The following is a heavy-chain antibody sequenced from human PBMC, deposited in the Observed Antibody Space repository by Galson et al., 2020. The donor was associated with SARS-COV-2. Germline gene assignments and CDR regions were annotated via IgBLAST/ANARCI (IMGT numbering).Heavy chain of an antibody. CDR1: GFTFSSYD. Sequence: GKPLKISCAASGFTFSSYDMHWVRQAPGKGLEWVAVISFDGSNKYYADSVKGRLTISRDNSKNTLYLQMNSLRAEDTAVYYCAKDQDDAYYYYYYMGVWGKGTTVTVSS. J-gene: IGHJ6*03. D-gene: IGHD2-15*01. CDR3: AKDQDDAYYYYYYMGV. CDR2: ISFDGSNK. V-gene: IGHV3-30*18.